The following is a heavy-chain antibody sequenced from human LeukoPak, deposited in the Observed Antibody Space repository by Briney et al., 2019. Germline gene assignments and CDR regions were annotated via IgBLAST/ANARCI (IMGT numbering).Heavy chain of an antibody. V-gene: IGHV3-33*01. CDR1: GFTFNRYG. D-gene: IGHD2-15*01. CDR3: ARQMVEGQQNYYMDV. J-gene: IGHJ6*03. CDR2: TGPDGKKT. Sequence: GGSLRLSCAASGFTFNRYGMHWVRQAPGKGLEWVAFTGPDGKKTFYGNSLNGRFTISRDNFEDTVFLQMNTMRAEDTAVYYCARQMVEGQQNYYMDVWGNGTTVTVSS.